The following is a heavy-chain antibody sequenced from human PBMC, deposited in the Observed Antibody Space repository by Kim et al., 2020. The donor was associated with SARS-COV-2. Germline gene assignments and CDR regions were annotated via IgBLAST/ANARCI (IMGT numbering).Heavy chain of an antibody. V-gene: IGHV4-59*03. D-gene: IGHD6-19*01. CDR3: AGEHSGGWYSQFDY. J-gene: IGHJ4*02. Sequence: NPSLKVRVPISIDMSKNQFSLNLTSVSAADTAVYFCAGEHSGGWYSQFDYWGQGILVTVSS.